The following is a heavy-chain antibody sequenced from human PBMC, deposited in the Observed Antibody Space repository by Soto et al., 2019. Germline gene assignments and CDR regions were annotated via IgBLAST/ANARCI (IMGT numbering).Heavy chain of an antibody. V-gene: IGHV4-30-2*01. J-gene: IGHJ6*02. D-gene: IGHD6-13*01. CDR2: IYHSGST. CDR1: GGSISSGGYS. Sequence: PPETLSLTCAVSGGSISSGGYSWSWIRQPPGKGLEWIGYIYHSGSTYYNPSLKSRVTISVDRSKNQFSLKLSSVGAADTSVYYCTRGGSSSGYPNYDYGMDVWGQGTTVTVSS. CDR3: TRGGSSSGYPNYDYGMDV.